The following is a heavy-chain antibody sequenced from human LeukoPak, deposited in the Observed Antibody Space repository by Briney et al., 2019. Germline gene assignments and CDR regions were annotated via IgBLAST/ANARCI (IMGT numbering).Heavy chain of an antibody. CDR2: IIPIFGTA. V-gene: IGHV1-69*05. D-gene: IGHD3-10*01. CDR3: ARDRGSGSFDAFDI. J-gene: IGHJ3*02. CDR1: GGTFSSYA. Sequence: WASVKVSCKASGGTFSSYAISWVRQAPGQGLEWMGGIIPIFGTANYAQKFQGRVTITTDESTSTAYMELSSLRSEDTAVYYCARDRGSGSFDAFDIWGQGTMVTISS.